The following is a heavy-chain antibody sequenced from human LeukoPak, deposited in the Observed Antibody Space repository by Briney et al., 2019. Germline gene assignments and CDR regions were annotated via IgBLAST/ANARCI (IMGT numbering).Heavy chain of an antibody. J-gene: IGHJ1*01. V-gene: IGHV3-53*01. Sequence: GGSLRLSCAASGFTVSSNYMSWVRQAPGKGLEWVSVIYSGGSTYYADSVKGRFTISRDNAKNSLYLQMNSLRAEDTAVYYCARERPSEYTVEYLQHWGQGTLVTVSS. D-gene: IGHD5-18*01. CDR3: ARERPSEYTVEYLQH. CDR2: IYSGGST. CDR1: GFTVSSNY.